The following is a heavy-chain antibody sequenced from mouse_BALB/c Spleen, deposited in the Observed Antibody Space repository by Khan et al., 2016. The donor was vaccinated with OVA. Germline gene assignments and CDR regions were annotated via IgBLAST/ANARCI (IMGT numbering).Heavy chain of an antibody. Sequence: EVQLQESGPGLVKPSQSLSLTCTVTGYSITSDYAWNWIRQFPGNKLEWMGYISYSGSTSYNPSLKSRISITRDTSKNQFFLQLNSVTTEDTVTSYCARAYDGYYFDYWGQGTTLTVSS. D-gene: IGHD2-9*01. CDR3: ARAYDGYYFDY. CDR1: GYSITSDYA. J-gene: IGHJ2*01. V-gene: IGHV3-2*02. CDR2: ISYSGST.